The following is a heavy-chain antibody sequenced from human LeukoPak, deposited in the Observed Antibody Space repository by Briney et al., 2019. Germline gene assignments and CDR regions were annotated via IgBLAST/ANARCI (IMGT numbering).Heavy chain of an antibody. CDR3: AKTPYSNYGGYFDY. V-gene: IGHV3-30*18. CDR1: GFTFSSYG. CDR2: ISYDGSNK. J-gene: IGHJ4*02. D-gene: IGHD4-11*01. Sequence: GGSLRLSCAASGFTFSSYGMHWVHQAPGKGLEWVAVISYDGSNKYYADSVKGRFTISRDNSKNTLYLQMNSLRAEDTAVYYCAKTPYSNYGGYFDYWGQGTLVTVSS.